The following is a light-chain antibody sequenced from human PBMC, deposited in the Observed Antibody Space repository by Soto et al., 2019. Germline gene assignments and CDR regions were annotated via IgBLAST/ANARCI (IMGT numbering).Light chain of an antibody. J-gene: IGKJ1*01. Sequence: EIVLTQSPGTLSLSPGERATLSCRASQSVTSSYLAWYQQKPGQAPRLLIYGASSRAIGIPDRFSGSGSGTDFTLTISRLEPEDFAVYYCQQYGSSPPWTFGRGTKVEIK. CDR2: GAS. CDR3: QQYGSSPPWT. V-gene: IGKV3-20*01. CDR1: QSVTSSY.